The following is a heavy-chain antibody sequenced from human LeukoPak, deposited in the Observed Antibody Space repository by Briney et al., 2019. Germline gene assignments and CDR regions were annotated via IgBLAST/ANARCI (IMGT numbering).Heavy chain of an antibody. J-gene: IGHJ4*02. CDR1: VCTYSSYA. Sequence: SVKDSFKASVCTYSSYAINWVGQAPGQGLECMGGINPIFGTANYVQKFQGRVTITADESTSTGYMELSSLRSEDTAVYYCATDRYQLDTGDYWGQGTLVTVSS. CDR2: INPIFGTA. V-gene: IGHV1-69*13. CDR3: ATDRYQLDTGDY. D-gene: IGHD2-2*01.